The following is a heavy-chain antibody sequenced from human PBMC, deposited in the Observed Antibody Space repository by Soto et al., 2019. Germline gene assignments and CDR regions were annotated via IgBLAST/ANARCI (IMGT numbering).Heavy chain of an antibody. CDR1: GYTFTGYY. Sequence: QVQLVQSGAEVKKPGASVKVSCKASGYTFTGYYMHWVRQAPGQGLEWMGWINPNSGGTNYAQKFQGWVTMTRDTSISTAYMELSRLRPDATAVYYCARGITMVRGVLLDAFDIWGQGTMVTVSS. J-gene: IGHJ3*02. D-gene: IGHD3-10*01. V-gene: IGHV1-2*04. CDR3: ARGITMVRGVLLDAFDI. CDR2: INPNSGGT.